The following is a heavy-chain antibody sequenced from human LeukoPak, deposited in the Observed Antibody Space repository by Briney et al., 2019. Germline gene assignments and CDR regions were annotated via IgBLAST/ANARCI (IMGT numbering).Heavy chain of an antibody. CDR1: GYTFTSYA. V-gene: IGHV1-2*04. Sequence: ASVKVSCKASGYTFTSYAMNWVRQAPGQGLEWMGWINPNSGGTNYAQKFQGWVTMTRDTSISTAYMELSRLRSDDTAVYYCARAVDTAMVYFDYWGQGTLVTVSS. CDR2: INPNSGGT. CDR3: ARAVDTAMVYFDY. J-gene: IGHJ4*02. D-gene: IGHD5-18*01.